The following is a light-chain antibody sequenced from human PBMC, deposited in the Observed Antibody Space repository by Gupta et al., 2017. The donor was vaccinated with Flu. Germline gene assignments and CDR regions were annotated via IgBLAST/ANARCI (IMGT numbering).Light chain of an antibody. V-gene: IGLV2-14*01. CDR2: EVS. Sequence: QSALTQPATVSGFPPQSITITCTGTSSAVGGYNYGSWYQQDPGNAPKLLIYEVSNRPSGVSNRGSGSKSGNTSSLTRSELQAEDEDDYYCSSYTSSSPVFGGGTKLTVL. J-gene: IGLJ3*02. CDR1: SSAVGGYNY. CDR3: SSYTSSSPV.